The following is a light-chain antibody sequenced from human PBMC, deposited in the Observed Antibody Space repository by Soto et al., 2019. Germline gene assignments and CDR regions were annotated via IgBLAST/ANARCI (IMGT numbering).Light chain of an antibody. J-gene: IGLJ1*01. CDR2: DVS. V-gene: IGLV2-11*01. Sequence: LTQPRSVSGSPGQSVTISCTGTSSDVGAYNYVSWYQQHPGKAPKFMIYDVSKRPSGVPDRFSGSKSGNTASLTISGLQAEDEADYYCCSYAGTYSYVFGTGTKVTVL. CDR3: CSYAGTYSYV. CDR1: SSDVGAYNY.